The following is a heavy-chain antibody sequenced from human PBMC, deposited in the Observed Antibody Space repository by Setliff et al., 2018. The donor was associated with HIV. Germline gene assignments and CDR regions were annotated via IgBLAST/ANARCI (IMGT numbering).Heavy chain of an antibody. CDR1: GASIRNYY. D-gene: IGHD5-12*01. Sequence: PSETLSLTCTVSGASIRNYYWSWVRQPPGKGLEWIGYIYNSGITNYNPSLESRVTISVDTSKNQFSLKVSSVTAAGTAVYYCARVGLRFKYTFDYWGQGMLVTVSS. J-gene: IGHJ4*02. CDR2: IYNSGIT. V-gene: IGHV4-59*12. CDR3: ARVGLRFKYTFDY.